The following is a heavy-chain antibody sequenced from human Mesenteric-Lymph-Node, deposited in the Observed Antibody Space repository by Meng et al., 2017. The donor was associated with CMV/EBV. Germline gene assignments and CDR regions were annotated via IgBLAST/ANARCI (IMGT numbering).Heavy chain of an antibody. CDR1: GGSFSGYY. CDR2: INHSGST. Sequence: YGGSFSGYYWRWIRQPPGKGLEWIGEINHSGSTNYNPSLKSRVTISVDTSKNQFSLKLSSVTAADTAVYYCASHYYYGSGSSPFDPWGQGTLVTVSS. J-gene: IGHJ5*02. D-gene: IGHD3-10*01. CDR3: ASHYYYGSGSSPFDP. V-gene: IGHV4-34*01.